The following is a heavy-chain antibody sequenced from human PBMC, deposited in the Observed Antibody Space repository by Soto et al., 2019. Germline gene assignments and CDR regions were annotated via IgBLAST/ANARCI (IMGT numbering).Heavy chain of an antibody. J-gene: IGHJ4*02. CDR2: IYYSGST. Sequence: SETLSLTCTVSGGSISSYYWSWIRQPPGKGVEWIGYIYYSGSTNYNPSLKSRVTISVDTSKNQFSLKPSSVTAADTAVYYCAREGGSSWTTIDYWGQGTLVTVSS. D-gene: IGHD6-13*01. CDR1: GGSISSYY. CDR3: AREGGSSWTTIDY. V-gene: IGHV4-59*01.